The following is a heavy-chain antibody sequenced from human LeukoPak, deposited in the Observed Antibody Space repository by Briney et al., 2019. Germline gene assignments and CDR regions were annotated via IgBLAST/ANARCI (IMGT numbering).Heavy chain of an antibody. CDR1: GGSVSSTSDY. J-gene: IGHJ4*02. V-gene: IGHV4-61*01. CDR2: FSYNVHS. CDR3: GRVPAAGTGPDY. Sequence: SETLSLTCTVSGGSVSSTSDYWSWIRQPPGKGLEWVGFFSYNVHSDYNPSLKSRVTISVDTSKNQFSLRLSSVTAADTAIYYCGRVPAAGTGPDYWGQGTLVTVSS. D-gene: IGHD6-13*01.